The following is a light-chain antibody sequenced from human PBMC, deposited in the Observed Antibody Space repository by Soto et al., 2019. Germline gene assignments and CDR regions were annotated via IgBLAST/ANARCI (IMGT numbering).Light chain of an antibody. J-gene: IGKJ1*01. CDR1: QGIRDE. V-gene: IGKV1-6*01. CDR2: AAS. CDR3: LQDYDYPRT. Sequence: AIQMTQSPSSLSASVGERVTITCRASQGIRDELGWYQQKAGKAPNLLISAASRLQSGVPSRFSGRGSGTDFTLTISSLQPEDFATYYCLQDYDYPRTFGQGTKVELK.